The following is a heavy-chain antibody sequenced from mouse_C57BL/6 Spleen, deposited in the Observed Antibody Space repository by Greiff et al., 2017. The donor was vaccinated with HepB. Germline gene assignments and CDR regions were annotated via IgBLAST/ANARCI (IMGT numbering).Heavy chain of an antibody. J-gene: IGHJ2*01. Sequence: EVQLVESGPGLVKPSQSLSLTCSVTGYSITSGYYWNWIRQFPGNKLEWMGYISYDGSNNYNPSLKNRISITRDTSKNQVFLKLNSVTTEDTATYYCARDRGLYYGPDYWGQGTTLTVSS. V-gene: IGHV3-6*01. CDR1: GYSITSGYY. CDR2: ISYDGSN. D-gene: IGHD2-1*01. CDR3: ARDRGLYYGPDY.